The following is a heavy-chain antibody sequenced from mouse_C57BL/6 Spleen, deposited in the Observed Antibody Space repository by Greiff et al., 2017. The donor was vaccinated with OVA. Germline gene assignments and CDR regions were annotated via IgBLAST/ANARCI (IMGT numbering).Heavy chain of an antibody. CDR2: IYPGDGDT. J-gene: IGHJ1*03. Sequence: QVQLKESGAELVKPGASVKISCKASGYAFSSYWMNWVKQRPGKGLEWIGQIYPGDGDTNYNGKFKGKATLTADKSSSTAYMQLSSLTSEDSAVYFCARAYYGSNRYWYFDVWGTGTTVTVSS. CDR3: ARAYYGSNRYWYFDV. D-gene: IGHD1-1*01. V-gene: IGHV1-80*01. CDR1: GYAFSSYW.